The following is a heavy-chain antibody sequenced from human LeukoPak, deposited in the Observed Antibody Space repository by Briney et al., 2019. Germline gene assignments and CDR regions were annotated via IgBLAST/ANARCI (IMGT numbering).Heavy chain of an antibody. D-gene: IGHD3-3*01. CDR3: ARITILGVVISSGSDAFDI. CDR2: ISSSSSYI. CDR1: GFTFSSYS. V-gene: IGHV3-21*01. Sequence: GGSLRLSCAASGFTFSSYSMNWVRQAPGKGLEWVSSISSSSSYIYYADSVKGRFTISRDNAKNSLYLQMNSLRAEDTAVYYCARITILGVVISSGSDAFDIWGQGTMVTVSS. J-gene: IGHJ3*02.